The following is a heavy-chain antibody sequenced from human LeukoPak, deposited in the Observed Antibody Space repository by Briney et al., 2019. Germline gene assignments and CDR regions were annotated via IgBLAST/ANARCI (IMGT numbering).Heavy chain of an antibody. V-gene: IGHV4-39*01. CDR1: GGSISSTFYY. J-gene: IGHJ5*02. D-gene: IGHD3-9*01. CDR3: ARIYFDWLLPYNWFDP. CDR2: IYHTGTT. Sequence: SETLSLTCTVSGGSISSTFYYWGWIRQTPGKGLEWIGSIYHTGTTYYNPSLKTRVTIYVDTSKKQFSLKLNSVTAADTAVYYCARIYFDWLLPYNWFDPWGQGTLVTVSS.